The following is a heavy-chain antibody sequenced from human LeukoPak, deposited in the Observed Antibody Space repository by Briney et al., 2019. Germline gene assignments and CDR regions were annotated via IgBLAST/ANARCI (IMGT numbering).Heavy chain of an antibody. V-gene: IGHV3-7*01. D-gene: IGHD1/OR15-1a*01. CDR1: GFTFSSYW. J-gene: IGHJ3*02. CDR3: ARDGTNKKVDAFDI. Sequence: PGGSLRLSCAASGFTFSSYWMSWVRQAPGKGLEWVANIKQDGSEKYYVDSVKGRFTISRDDAKNSLYLQMNSLRAEDTAVYYCARDGTNKKVDAFDIWGQGTMVTVSS. CDR2: IKQDGSEK.